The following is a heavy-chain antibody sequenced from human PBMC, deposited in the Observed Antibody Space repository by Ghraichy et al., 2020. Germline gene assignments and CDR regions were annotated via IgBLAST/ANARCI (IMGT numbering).Heavy chain of an antibody. J-gene: IGHJ6*03. CDR3: AKSWAGSPYYYMDV. V-gene: IGHV3-23*01. D-gene: IGHD3/OR15-3a*01. CDR1: GFTFSSSA. CDR2: ISGSADTT. Sequence: GGSLRLTCAASGFTFSSSAMNWVRQAPGKGLAWVSAISGSADTTYYADSVKGRFTISRDNSKNTLYLQMNSLRAEDTAIYYCAKSWAGSPYYYMDVWGKGTTVIVSS.